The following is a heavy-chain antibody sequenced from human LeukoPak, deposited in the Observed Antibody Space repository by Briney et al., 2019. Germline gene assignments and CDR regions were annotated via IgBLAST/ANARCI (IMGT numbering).Heavy chain of an antibody. V-gene: IGHV3-43*02. Sequence: GGSLRLSCAASGFTFRSYGMHWVRQAPGKGLEWVSPISGDGGSTYYADSVKGRFTISRDNSKNSLYLQMNSLRTEDTALYYCAKDIGNDFWSGYHFDYWGQGTLVTVSS. CDR1: GFTFRSYG. CDR2: ISGDGGST. D-gene: IGHD3-3*01. CDR3: AKDIGNDFWSGYHFDY. J-gene: IGHJ4*02.